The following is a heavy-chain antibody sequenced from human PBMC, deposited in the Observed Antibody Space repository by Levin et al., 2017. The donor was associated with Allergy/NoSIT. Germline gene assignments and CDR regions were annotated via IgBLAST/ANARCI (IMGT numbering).Heavy chain of an antibody. D-gene: IGHD4-17*01. Sequence: GGSLRLSCAASGFTVSSNYMSWVRQAPGKGLEWVSVIYSGGSTYYADSVKGRFTISRDNSKNTLYLQMNSLRAEDTAVYYCARGVTTVTPDAFDIWGQGTMVTVSS. J-gene: IGHJ3*02. CDR2: IYSGGST. CDR3: ARGVTTVTPDAFDI. V-gene: IGHV3-53*01. CDR1: GFTVSSNY.